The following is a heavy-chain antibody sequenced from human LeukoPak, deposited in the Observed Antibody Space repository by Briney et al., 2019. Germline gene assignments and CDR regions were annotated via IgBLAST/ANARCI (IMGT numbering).Heavy chain of an antibody. CDR2: IIPIFGTA. Sequence: SVKVSCKASGGTFSSYAIIWVRQAPGQGLEWMGGIIPIFGTANYAQKLQGRVTITTDESTSTAYMELSSLRSEDTAVYYCARNEQLFRHSDYYYYMDVWGKGTTVTVSS. D-gene: IGHD2-21*01. J-gene: IGHJ6*03. CDR3: ARNEQLFRHSDYYYYMDV. V-gene: IGHV1-69*05. CDR1: GGTFSSYA.